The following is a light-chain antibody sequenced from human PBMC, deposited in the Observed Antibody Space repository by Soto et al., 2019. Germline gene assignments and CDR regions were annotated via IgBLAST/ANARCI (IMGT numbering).Light chain of an antibody. V-gene: IGKV1-39*01. J-gene: IGKJ1*01. CDR1: PSTSNY. Sequence: DIQMPQSPSALFSSVGDIVTITYQARPSTSNYLNWYQQKPGKAPKLLLYAASSLQSGVPSRFSGSGSGTDFTLPISSLQPEDFETYYCQQSYSTPQTFCQGTKVAIK. CDR2: AAS. CDR3: QQSYSTPQT.